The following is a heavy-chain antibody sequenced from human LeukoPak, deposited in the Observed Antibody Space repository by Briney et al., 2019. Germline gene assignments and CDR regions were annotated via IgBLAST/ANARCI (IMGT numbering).Heavy chain of an antibody. D-gene: IGHD5-12*01. J-gene: IGHJ5*02. CDR2: ISGDGSGT. CDR1: GFTFDDYV. V-gene: IGHV3-43*02. CDR3: ATQNPPGSGYYDTYNWFDP. Sequence: GGSLRLSCTASGFTFDDYVMHWVRQAPGKGLKWVSLISGDGSGTYYADSVKGRFTISRDNSKNSLFLHMSGLRAEDTALYYCATQNPPGSGYYDTYNWFDPWGQGTLVTVAS.